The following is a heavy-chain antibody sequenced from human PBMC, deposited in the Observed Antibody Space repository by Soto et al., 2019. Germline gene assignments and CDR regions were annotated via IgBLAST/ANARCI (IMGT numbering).Heavy chain of an antibody. V-gene: IGHV3-23*01. J-gene: IGHJ5*02. CDR1: GFTFSSYA. CDR3: AKGAGSGSYGLTYNWFDP. Sequence: GGSLRLSCAASGFTFSSYAMSWVRQAPGKGLEWVSAISGSGGSTYYADSVKGRFTISRDNSKNTLYLQMNSLRAEDTAVYYCAKGAGSGSYGLTYNWFDPWGQGTLVTVSS. D-gene: IGHD3-10*01. CDR2: ISGSGGST.